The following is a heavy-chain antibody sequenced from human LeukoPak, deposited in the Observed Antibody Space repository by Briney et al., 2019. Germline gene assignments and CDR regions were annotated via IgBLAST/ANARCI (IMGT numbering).Heavy chain of an antibody. CDR3: ARLLGSGYIDY. CDR2: VYYSGST. CDR1: GGSVSGHY. Sequence: SETLSLTCVVSGGSVSGHYWGWIRQPPGRRLEWIGYVYYSGSTNYNPSLKSRVTISVDTSKDQFSLKLSSVTAADTAAYYCARLLGSGYIDYWGQGTLVTVSS. V-gene: IGHV4-59*08. J-gene: IGHJ4*02. D-gene: IGHD3-22*01.